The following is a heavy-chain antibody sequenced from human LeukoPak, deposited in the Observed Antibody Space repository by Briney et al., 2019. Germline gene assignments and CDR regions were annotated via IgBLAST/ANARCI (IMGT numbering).Heavy chain of an antibody. CDR1: GFTFADSP. D-gene: IGHD4-11*01. V-gene: IGHV3-49*04. CDR3: TRGTHYSNNLSFYYGMDV. CDR2: IRKKTDGGTT. J-gene: IGHJ6*02. Sequence: GGSLRLSCRTSGFTFADSPMGWVRQAPGKGLEWVGFIRKKTDGGTTAYAASVKGRFTISRDDSKSIAYLQMNSLKTEDTAIYYCTRGTHYSNNLSFYYGMDVWGQGTTVTVSS.